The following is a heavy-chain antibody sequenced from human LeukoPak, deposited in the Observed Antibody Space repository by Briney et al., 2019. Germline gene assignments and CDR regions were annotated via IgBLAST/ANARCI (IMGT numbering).Heavy chain of an antibody. CDR2: ISGSGGTT. Sequence: GGSLRLSCAASGFTFSSYAMSWVRQAPGKGLEWVSVISGSGGTTYYADSVKGRFTISRDSSKNTLYLQMNSLRAEDTAVYYCAKVSGGGLYYDGMDVWGQGTTVTVSS. CDR1: GFTFSSYA. J-gene: IGHJ6*02. D-gene: IGHD1-14*01. V-gene: IGHV3-23*01. CDR3: AKVSGGGLYYDGMDV.